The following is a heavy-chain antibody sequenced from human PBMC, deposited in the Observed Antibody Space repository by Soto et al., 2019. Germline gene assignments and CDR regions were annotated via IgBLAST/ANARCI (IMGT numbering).Heavy chain of an antibody. CDR2: ISYDGSNK. CDR3: ARGVVVVVAATQLDY. J-gene: IGHJ4*02. Sequence: QVQLVESGGGVVQPGRSLRLSCAASGFTFSSYAMHWVRQAPGKGLEWVAVISYDGSNKDYADSVKGRFTISRDNSKNTLYLQMNSLRAEDTAVYYCARGVVVVVAATQLDYWGQGTLITVSS. D-gene: IGHD2-15*01. CDR1: GFTFSSYA. V-gene: IGHV3-30-3*01.